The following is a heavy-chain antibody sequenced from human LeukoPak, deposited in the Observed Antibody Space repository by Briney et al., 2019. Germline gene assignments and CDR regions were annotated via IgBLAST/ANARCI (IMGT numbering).Heavy chain of an antibody. J-gene: IGHJ4*02. Sequence: GGSLRLSRAASGFTFISYGMHWVRQAPGKGLEWVALIWYDGTNKYYADSVKGRFTISRDNSENTLYLQMNSLRAEDTAVYYCAKDYGLYYDSSGFDYWGQGTLVTVSS. D-gene: IGHD3-22*01. CDR3: AKDYGLYYDSSGFDY. CDR1: GFTFISYG. V-gene: IGHV3-33*06. CDR2: IWYDGTNK.